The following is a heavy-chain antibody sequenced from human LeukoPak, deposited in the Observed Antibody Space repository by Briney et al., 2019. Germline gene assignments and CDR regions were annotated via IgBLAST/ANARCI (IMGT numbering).Heavy chain of an antibody. CDR3: ATGSVTSVTPLHY. CDR2: IIPVFGTA. D-gene: IGHD4-11*01. V-gene: IGHV1-69*05. Sequence: SVKVSCKASGGTFSTYPISWVRQAPGQGLEWVGGIIPVFGTADYAQKFLGRVTITTDEVTGTAFLELSSLTSEDTAVYYCATGSVTSVTPLHYWGQGTLVTVSS. J-gene: IGHJ4*02. CDR1: GGTFSTYP.